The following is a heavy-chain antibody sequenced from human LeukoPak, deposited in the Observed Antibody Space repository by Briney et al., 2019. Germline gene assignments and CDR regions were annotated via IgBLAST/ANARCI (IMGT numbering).Heavy chain of an antibody. CDR1: GYTFTSYG. CDR3: ASGIVVVPAAMQYYYYYYMDV. Sequence: GASVKVSCKASGYTFTSYGISWVRQAPGQGLEWMGWISAYNGNTNYAQKLQGRVTITADESTSTAYMELSSLRSEDTAVYYCASGIVVVPAAMQYYYYYYMDVWGKGTTVTVSS. J-gene: IGHJ6*03. V-gene: IGHV1-18*01. D-gene: IGHD2-2*01. CDR2: ISAYNGNT.